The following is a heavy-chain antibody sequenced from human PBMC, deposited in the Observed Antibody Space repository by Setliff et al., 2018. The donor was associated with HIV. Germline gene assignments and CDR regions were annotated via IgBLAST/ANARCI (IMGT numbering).Heavy chain of an antibody. D-gene: IGHD3-10*01. CDR2: IDHSGST. V-gene: IGHV4-34*01. J-gene: IGHJ4*02. CDR1: GVSISGHF. Sequence: PSQTLSLTCFVSGVSISGHFWGWIRQPPGKGLEWIGEIDHSGSTKYHASLKSRVTISIDTSKNQISLKLSSVTAADTAVYYCARGLNYYGSGSYLPLGYWGQGTLVTVSS. CDR3: ARGLNYYGSGSYLPLGY.